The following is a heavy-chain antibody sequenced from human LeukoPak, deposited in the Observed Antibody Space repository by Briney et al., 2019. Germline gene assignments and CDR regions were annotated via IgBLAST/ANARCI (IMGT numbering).Heavy chain of an antibody. CDR2: ISSSSSYI. CDR3: ARGSAYYYPNSFDY. J-gene: IGHJ4*02. V-gene: IGHV3-21*01. CDR1: GFTFSSYS. Sequence: AGSLRLSCAASGFTFSSYSMNWVRQAPGKGLEWVSSISSSSSYIYYADSVKGRFTISRDNAKNSLYLQMNNLRAEDTAVYYCARGSAYYYPNSFDYWGQGTLVTVSS. D-gene: IGHD3-10*01.